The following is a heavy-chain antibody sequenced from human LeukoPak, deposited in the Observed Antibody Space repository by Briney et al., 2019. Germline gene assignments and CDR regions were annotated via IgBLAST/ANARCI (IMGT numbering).Heavy chain of an antibody. CDR1: GDSVSSNSVA. J-gene: IGHJ4*02. CDR2: TYYRSKWEN. Sequence: SQTLSLTCDISGDSVSSNSVAWNWIRQSPSRGLEWLGRTYYRSKWENDYSASVQGRITINPDTSKSQFSLHLNSVTPEDTAVYYCARGVYSGYDFDYWGQGTLVTVSS. CDR3: ARGVYSGYDFDY. D-gene: IGHD5-12*01. V-gene: IGHV6-1*01.